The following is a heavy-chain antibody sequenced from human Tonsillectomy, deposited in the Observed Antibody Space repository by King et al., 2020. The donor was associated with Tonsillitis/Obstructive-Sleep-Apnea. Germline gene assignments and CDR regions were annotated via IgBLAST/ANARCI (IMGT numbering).Heavy chain of an antibody. Sequence: QLQESGPGLVKPSETLSLTCTVSGGSISSYYWSWIRQPPGKGLEWIGCIYYSGSTNYNPSLKSRVTISVDTSKNQFSLKLSSVTAADTAVYYCARDGGDYYDSSGYSYPSFDYWGQGTLVTVSS. CDR2: IYYSGST. CDR1: GGSISSYY. D-gene: IGHD3-22*01. J-gene: IGHJ4*02. V-gene: IGHV4-59*01. CDR3: ARDGGDYYDSSGYSYPSFDY.